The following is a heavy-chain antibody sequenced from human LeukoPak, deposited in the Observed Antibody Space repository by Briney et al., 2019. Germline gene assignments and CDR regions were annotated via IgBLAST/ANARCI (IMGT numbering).Heavy chain of an antibody. V-gene: IGHV3-74*01. J-gene: IGHJ4*02. CDR2: IKNDGSSP. D-gene: IGHD5-18*01. Sequence: PGGSLRLSCAASGFTFSSYWMHWVRQAPGKGLVWVSRIKNDGSSPTYADSVKGRFTISRDNAKNTLYLQMNSLRAEDTAVYYCAKTLSGYSYEKFDYWGQGTLVTVSS. CDR3: AKTLSGYSYEKFDY. CDR1: GFTFSSYW.